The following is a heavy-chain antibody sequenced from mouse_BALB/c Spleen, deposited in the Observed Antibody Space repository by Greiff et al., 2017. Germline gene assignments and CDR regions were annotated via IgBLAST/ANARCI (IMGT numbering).Heavy chain of an antibody. D-gene: IGHD2-3*01. CDR2: ISYSGST. V-gene: IGHV3-2*02. CDR3: AREYDGYYVGY. Sequence: EVKLMESGPGLVKPSQSLSLTCTVTGYSITSDYAWNWIRQFPGNKLELMGYISYSGSTSYNPSLKSRISITRDTSKNQFFLQLNSVTTEDTATYYCAREYDGYYVGYWGQGTTLTVSS. J-gene: IGHJ2*01. CDR1: GYSITSDYA.